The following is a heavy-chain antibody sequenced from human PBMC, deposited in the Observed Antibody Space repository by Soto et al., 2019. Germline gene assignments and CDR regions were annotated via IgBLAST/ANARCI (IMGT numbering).Heavy chain of an antibody. D-gene: IGHD6-25*01. V-gene: IGHV3-23*01. CDR2: ISASGYST. CDR1: GFTFNKYG. Sequence: GWSLRLSCAASGFTFNKYGMTWVRLAPGKGLEWVSAISASGYSTYYVDSVKGRFTISRDNSNNTLFLQMNSLRDEDTAIYYCEKDRGQPPQRPLDYWGQGTLVTVAS. CDR3: EKDRGQPPQRPLDY. J-gene: IGHJ4*02.